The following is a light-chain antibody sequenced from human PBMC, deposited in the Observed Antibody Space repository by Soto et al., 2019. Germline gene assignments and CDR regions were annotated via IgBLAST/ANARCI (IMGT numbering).Light chain of an antibody. CDR1: QGIDSY. J-gene: IGKJ1*01. V-gene: IGKV1-9*01. CDR2: SAS. Sequence: IQLTQSPTSLSASVGDRVTIPCRASQGIDSYLAWYQRKPGEAPKLLIYSASTLQSGVPSRFSGRGSGTDFTLSISSLQPEDFATYHCQEYKTWTFGQGTKVDI. CDR3: QEYKTWT.